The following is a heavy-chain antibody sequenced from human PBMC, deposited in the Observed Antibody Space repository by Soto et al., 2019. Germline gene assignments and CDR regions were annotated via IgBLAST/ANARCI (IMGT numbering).Heavy chain of an antibody. CDR3: ARLGYCSSATCKYYFYYYGMDV. D-gene: IGHD2-2*01. CDR2: ISGRGTTT. Sequence: GGSLRLSCQASGFSFGSYSMNWVRQAPGKGLEWVSFISGRGTTTYYADSVKGRFTVSRDNAKNSLSLEVNSLRDEDTAVYYCARLGYCSSATCKYYFYYYGMDVWGQGTTVTVSS. V-gene: IGHV3-48*02. J-gene: IGHJ6*02. CDR1: GFSFGSYS.